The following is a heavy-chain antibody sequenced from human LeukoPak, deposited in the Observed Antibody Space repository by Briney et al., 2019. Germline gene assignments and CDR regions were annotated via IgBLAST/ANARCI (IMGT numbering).Heavy chain of an antibody. J-gene: IGHJ5*02. V-gene: IGHV4-59*01. D-gene: IGHD2-21*01. CDR1: GGSLSSYY. CDR3: ARYSTAVAGARWFDH. Sequence: SETLSLTCTVSGGSLSSYYWSWIRQPPGRELEWIGDIYYTGSTNYNPALMIRVTISLYTSKSQFSLKLNSVTAADTAVYSCARYSTAVAGARWFDHWGQGTMVTVSS. CDR2: IYYTGST.